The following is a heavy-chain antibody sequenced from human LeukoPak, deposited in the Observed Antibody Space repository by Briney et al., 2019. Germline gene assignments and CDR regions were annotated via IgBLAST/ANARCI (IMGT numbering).Heavy chain of an antibody. J-gene: IGHJ6*02. CDR2: IIPIFGTA. CDR1: GGTFSSYA. Sequence: ASVKVSCKASGGTFSSYAISWVRQAPGQGLEWMGGIIPIFGTANYAQKFQGRVTITADESTSTAYMELSSLRSEDTAVYYCARVYYYYGSGSDPPYYHGMDVWGQGTTVTVSS. D-gene: IGHD3-10*01. CDR3: ARVYYYYGSGSDPPYYHGMDV. V-gene: IGHV1-69*13.